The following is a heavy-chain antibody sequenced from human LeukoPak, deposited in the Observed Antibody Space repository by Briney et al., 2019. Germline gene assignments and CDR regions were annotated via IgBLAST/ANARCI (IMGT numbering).Heavy chain of an antibody. Sequence: VASVKVSCKASGYTFTGYYMHWVRQAPGQGLEWMGWINPNSGGTNYAQKFQGRVTMTRDTSISTAYMELSGLRSDDTAVYYCARFYYWRQYCSGGSCSSTSYGMDVWGQGTTVTVSS. J-gene: IGHJ6*02. D-gene: IGHD2-15*01. CDR3: ARFYYWRQYCSGGSCSSTSYGMDV. CDR2: INPNSGGT. V-gene: IGHV1-2*02. CDR1: GYTFTGYY.